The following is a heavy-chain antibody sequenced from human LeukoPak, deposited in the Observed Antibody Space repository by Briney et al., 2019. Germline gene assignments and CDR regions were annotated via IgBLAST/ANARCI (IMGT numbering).Heavy chain of an antibody. D-gene: IGHD3-22*01. Sequence: GGSLRLSCAASGFIFSSYSMNWVRQAPGKGLEWLSYISSSSTTIYYADSVKGRFTISRDNAKNSLYLQMNSLRAEDTAVYYCARVWYYDSSGYYDYWGQGTLVTVSS. J-gene: IGHJ4*02. V-gene: IGHV3-48*04. CDR1: GFIFSSYS. CDR2: ISSSSTTI. CDR3: ARVWYYDSSGYYDY.